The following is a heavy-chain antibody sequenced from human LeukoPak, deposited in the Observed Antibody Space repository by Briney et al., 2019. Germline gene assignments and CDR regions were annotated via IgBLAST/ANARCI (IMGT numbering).Heavy chain of an antibody. Sequence: GGSLRLSCAASGFTFSSYAMHWVRQAPGKGLEWVAVISYDGSNKYYADSVKGRFTISRDNSKNTLYLQMNSLRAEDTAVYYCARDGYYYDSSVYYTIGGQGPLVTVSS. J-gene: IGHJ4*02. D-gene: IGHD3-22*01. CDR3: ARDGYYYDSSVYYTI. CDR1: GFTFSSYA. V-gene: IGHV3-30*04. CDR2: ISYDGSNK.